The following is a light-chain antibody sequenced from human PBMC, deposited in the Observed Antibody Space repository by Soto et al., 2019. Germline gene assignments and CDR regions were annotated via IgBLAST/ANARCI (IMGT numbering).Light chain of an antibody. J-gene: IGKJ5*01. V-gene: IGKV3-20*01. CDR2: GPS. Sequence: EKVMTQSPATLSVSPGERATLSCRASQSVSSDLAWYQQKPGQAPRLLIAGPSTRATGIPDRFSGSGSGTDFTLTISRLEPEDFAVYFCQQYGSSPTFGQGTRLEIK. CDR3: QQYGSSPT. CDR1: QSVSSD.